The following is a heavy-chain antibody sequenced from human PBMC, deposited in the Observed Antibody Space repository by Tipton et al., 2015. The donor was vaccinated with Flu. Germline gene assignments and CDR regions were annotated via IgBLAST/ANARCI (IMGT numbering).Heavy chain of an antibody. J-gene: IGHJ4*02. CDR3: ARDHSSSWYTY. Sequence: TLSLTCTVSGGSISSSSYYWGWIRQPPGKGLEWIGSIYYSGSTYYNPSLKSRVTISVDTSKNQFSLKLSPVTAADTAVYYCARDHSSSWYTYWGQGTLVTVSS. D-gene: IGHD6-13*01. V-gene: IGHV4-39*07. CDR1: GGSISSSSYY. CDR2: IYYSGST.